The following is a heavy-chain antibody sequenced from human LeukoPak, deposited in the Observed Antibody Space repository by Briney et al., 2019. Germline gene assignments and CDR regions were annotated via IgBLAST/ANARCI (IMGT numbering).Heavy chain of an antibody. Sequence: PGGSLRPSCVTSGFTFSRYSMGCVRQAPGKGLEWVSSIYFTGNYISYADSVKGRFTISRDNAKNSLYLQMNSLRAEDTAVYYCAREFNTVGNFAYWSQGTLVTVSS. CDR3: AREFNTVGNFAY. V-gene: IGHV3-21*01. D-gene: IGHD3-10*01. CDR1: GFTFSRYS. J-gene: IGHJ4*02. CDR2: IYFTGNYI.